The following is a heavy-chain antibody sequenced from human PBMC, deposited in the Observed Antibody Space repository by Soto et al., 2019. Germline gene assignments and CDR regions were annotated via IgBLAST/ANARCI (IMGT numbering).Heavy chain of an antibody. CDR1: GFTFSSYA. CDR2: ISGSGGST. CDR3: AEARGYSYGSADFDY. V-gene: IGHV3-23*01. D-gene: IGHD5-18*01. J-gene: IGHJ4*02. Sequence: HPGGSLRLSCAASGFTFSSYAMSWVRQAPGKGLEWVSAISGSGGSTYYADSVKGRFTISRDNSKNTLYLQMNSLRAEDTAVYYCAEARGYSYGSADFDYWGQGTLVTVS.